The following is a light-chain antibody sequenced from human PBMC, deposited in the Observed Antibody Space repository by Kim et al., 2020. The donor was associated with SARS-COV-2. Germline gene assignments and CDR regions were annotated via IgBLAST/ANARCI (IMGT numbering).Light chain of an antibody. V-gene: IGLV3-9*01. CDR1: NIGSKN. CDR2: RDS. Sequence: SSELTQPLSVSVALGQTARITCGGNNIGSKNVHWYQQKPGQAPVLVIYRDSNWPSGIPERFSGSNSGNTATLSISRAQAGDEADYYCQVWDSRNVVFGGGTQLTVL. J-gene: IGLJ2*01. CDR3: QVWDSRNVV.